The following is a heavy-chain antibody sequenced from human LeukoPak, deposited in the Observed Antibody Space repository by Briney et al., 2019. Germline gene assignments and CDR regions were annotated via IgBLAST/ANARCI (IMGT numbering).Heavy chain of an antibody. Sequence: GASVKVSCKXSGYTFTSYYMHWVRQAPGQGLEWMGIINPSGGSTSYAQKFQGRVTMTRDTSTSTAYMELSSLRSEDTAVYYCARDYGDYVALDYWGQGTLVTVSS. CDR1: GYTFTSYY. J-gene: IGHJ4*02. CDR3: ARDYGDYVALDY. CDR2: INPSGGST. V-gene: IGHV1-46*01. D-gene: IGHD4-17*01.